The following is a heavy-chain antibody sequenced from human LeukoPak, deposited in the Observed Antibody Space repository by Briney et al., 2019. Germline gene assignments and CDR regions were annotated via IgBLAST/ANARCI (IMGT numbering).Heavy chain of an antibody. J-gene: IGHJ5*02. CDR1: GGSFSGYY. CDR2: INHSGST. CDR3: ARGRRITMVRGGSWFDP. D-gene: IGHD3-10*01. V-gene: IGHV4-34*01. Sequence: PSETLSLTCAVYGGSFSGYYWSWIRQPPGKGLEWIGEINHSGSTNYNPSLKSRVTISVDTSKNQFSLKLSSVTAADTAVYYCARGRRITMVRGGSWFDPWGQGTLVTVSS.